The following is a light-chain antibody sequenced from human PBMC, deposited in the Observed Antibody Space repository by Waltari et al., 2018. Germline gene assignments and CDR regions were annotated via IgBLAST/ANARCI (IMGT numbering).Light chain of an antibody. CDR3: ALYMGSGIWV. CDR2: KAN. J-gene: IGLJ3*02. V-gene: IGLV8-61*01. Sequence: QTVVTQEPSLSVSPGGTVTLTCALSSGSVSFTSYATWYQQTPGRPPRTLRYKANSRASGVPDRFSGSIVGKKAALTSTGAQAEDESDYYGALYMGSGIWVFGGGTKLTVL. CDR1: SGSVSFTSY.